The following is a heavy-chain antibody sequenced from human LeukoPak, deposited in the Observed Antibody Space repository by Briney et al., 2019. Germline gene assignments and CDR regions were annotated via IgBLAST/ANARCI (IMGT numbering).Heavy chain of an antibody. CDR3: ARGYSSSRGSFDY. V-gene: IGHV1-2*06. CDR1: GYTFTGYY. J-gene: IGHJ4*02. Sequence: EASVKVSCKASGYTFTGYYMHWVRQAPGQGLEWMGRINPNSGGTNYAQKFQGRVTMTRDTSISTAYMELSRLRSDDTAVYYCARGYSSSRGSFDYWGQGTLVTVSS. CDR2: INPNSGGT. D-gene: IGHD6-6*01.